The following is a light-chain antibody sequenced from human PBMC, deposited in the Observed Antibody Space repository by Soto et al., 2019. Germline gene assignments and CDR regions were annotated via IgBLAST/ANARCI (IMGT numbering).Light chain of an antibody. V-gene: IGKV1D-16*01. CDR2: AAS. J-gene: IGKJ4*01. Sequence: DIQLSQSQSSLAASVGDRVTISCRASQDVLTWLAWYQQKPGKAPTSLIFAASKLQTGVPSRFFGNGSWTHFTLTISSLQPYDLGTYYCQQYNNYPLTFGGGTKVDIK. CDR3: QQYNNYPLT. CDR1: QDVLTW.